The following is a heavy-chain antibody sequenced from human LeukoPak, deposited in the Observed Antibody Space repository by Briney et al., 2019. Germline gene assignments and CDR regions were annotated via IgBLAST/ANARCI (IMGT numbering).Heavy chain of an antibody. CDR1: GGSISSYY. V-gene: IGHV4-59*05. CDR3: ARGSGSGWPQLDY. D-gene: IGHD6-19*01. J-gene: IGHJ4*02. Sequence: SETLSLTCTVSGGSISSYYWSWIRQPPGKGLEWIGSIYYSGSTYYNPSLKSRVTISVDTSKNQFSLKLSSVTAADTAVYYCARGSGSGWPQLDYWGQGTLVTVSS. CDR2: IYYSGST.